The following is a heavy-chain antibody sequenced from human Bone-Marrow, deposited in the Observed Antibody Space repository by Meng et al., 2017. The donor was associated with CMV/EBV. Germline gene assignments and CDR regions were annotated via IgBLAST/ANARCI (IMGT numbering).Heavy chain of an antibody. CDR3: ARDRRNYGSGGGMDV. CDR2: INPNSGGT. CDR1: GYTFTGYY. D-gene: IGHD3-10*01. Sequence: ASVKVSCKASGYTFTGYYMHWVRQAPGQGLEWMGWINPNSGGTNYAQKFQGRVTMTRDTSISTAYMELSRLRSDDTAVHYCARDRRNYGSGGGMDVWGQGTTVTVSS. J-gene: IGHJ6*02. V-gene: IGHV1-2*02.